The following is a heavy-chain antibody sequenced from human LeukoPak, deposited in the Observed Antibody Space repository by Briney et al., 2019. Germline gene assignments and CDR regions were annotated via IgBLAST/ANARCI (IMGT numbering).Heavy chain of an antibody. CDR3: AREVADYGGYYYYHYMDV. CDR2: IYTSGSN. J-gene: IGHJ6*03. CDR1: GGSISSYY. Sequence: SETLSLTCTVSGGSISSYYWSWIRQPAGKGLEWIGRIYTSGSNNYNPSLKSRVTMSVDTSKNQFSLKLSSVTAADTAMYYCAREVADYGGYYYYHYMDVWGKGTTVTISS. V-gene: IGHV4-4*07. D-gene: IGHD4-23*01.